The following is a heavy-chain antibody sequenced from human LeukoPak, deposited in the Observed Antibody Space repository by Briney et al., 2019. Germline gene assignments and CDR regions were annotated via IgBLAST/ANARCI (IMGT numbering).Heavy chain of an antibody. D-gene: IGHD5-12*01. V-gene: IGHV1-2*02. CDR3: ARGRVMREWLRFAYYYYYMDV. J-gene: IGHJ6*03. CDR2: INPNSGGT. CDR1: GYTFTGYY. Sequence: ASVKVSCKASGYTFTGYYMHWVRQAPGQGLEWMGWINPNSGGTDYAQKFQGRVTMTRDTSISTAYMELSRLRSDDTAVYYCARGRVMREWLRFAYYYYYMDVWGKGTTVTISS.